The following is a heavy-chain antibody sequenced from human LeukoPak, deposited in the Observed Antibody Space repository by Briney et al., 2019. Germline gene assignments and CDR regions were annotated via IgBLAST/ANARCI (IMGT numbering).Heavy chain of an antibody. CDR1: GGSISSSSYY. D-gene: IGHD6-13*01. Sequence: SETLSLTCPVSGGSISSSSYYWGWIRQPPGKGLEWIGRIYTSGSTNYNPSLKSRVTISVDTSKNQFSLKLSSVTAADTAVYYCARESGSSWAFDYWGQGTLVTVSS. V-gene: IGHV4-39*07. J-gene: IGHJ4*02. CDR3: ARESGSSWAFDY. CDR2: IYTSGST.